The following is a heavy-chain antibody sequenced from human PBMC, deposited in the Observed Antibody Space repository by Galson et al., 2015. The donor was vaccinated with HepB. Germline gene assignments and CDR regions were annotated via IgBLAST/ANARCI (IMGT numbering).Heavy chain of an antibody. V-gene: IGHV3-30*18. CDR3: AKDQASVQVLRGYYYYAMDV. CDR2: ISFDGSDK. CDR1: GFAFSSYA. D-gene: IGHD4/OR15-4a*01. Sequence: SLRLSCAASGFAFSSYAMHWVRQAPGKGLEWVAVISFDGSDKYYADSAKGRITISRDNSKNTLYLQMNSLRVEDTAVYYCAKDQASVQVLRGYYYYAMDVWGQGTTVTVSS. J-gene: IGHJ6*02.